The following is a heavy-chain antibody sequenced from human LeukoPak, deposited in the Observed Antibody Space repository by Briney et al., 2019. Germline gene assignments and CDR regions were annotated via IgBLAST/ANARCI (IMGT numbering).Heavy chain of an antibody. CDR2: IYYSGST. Sequence: NPSETLSLTCTASGGSISSSSYYWGWIRQPPGKGLEWIGSIYYSGSTYYNPSLKSRVTISVDTSKNQFSLKLSSVTAADTAVYYCARRGAIFGVVSEFDPWGQGTLVTVSS. CDR1: GGSISSSSYY. CDR3: ARRGAIFGVVSEFDP. D-gene: IGHD3-3*01. V-gene: IGHV4-39*01. J-gene: IGHJ5*02.